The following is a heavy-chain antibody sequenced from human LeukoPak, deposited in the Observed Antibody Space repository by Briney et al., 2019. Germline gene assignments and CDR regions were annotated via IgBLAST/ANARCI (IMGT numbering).Heavy chain of an antibody. CDR1: GFSFSRYW. V-gene: IGHV3-74*01. Sequence: GGSLRLSCAASGFSFSRYWMHWVRQAPGKGLVWVSYIDTEGSTTSYADSVKGRFTISRDNAKNTLYLQVNSLRAEDTAVYYCARHLSGVTGYTYGRGIDYWGQGTLVTVSS. CDR3: ARHLSGVTGYTYGRGIDY. J-gene: IGHJ4*02. CDR2: IDTEGSTT. D-gene: IGHD5-18*01.